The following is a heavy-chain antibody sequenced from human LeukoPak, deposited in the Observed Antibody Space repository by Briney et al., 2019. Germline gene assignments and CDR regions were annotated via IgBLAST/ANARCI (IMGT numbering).Heavy chain of an antibody. CDR2: IKQDGSEK. J-gene: IGHJ4*02. V-gene: IGHV3-7*05. CDR1: GFTFNRHW. D-gene: IGHD4-17*01. Sequence: PGGSLRLSCEASGFTFNRHWMIWVRQAPGKGLEGVANIKQDGSEKHYVGSVKGRFTISRDNAKNSLYLQMTSLRADDSAVYYCARVRAYDDYGDYFDYWGQGSLVTVSS. CDR3: ARVRAYDDYGDYFDY.